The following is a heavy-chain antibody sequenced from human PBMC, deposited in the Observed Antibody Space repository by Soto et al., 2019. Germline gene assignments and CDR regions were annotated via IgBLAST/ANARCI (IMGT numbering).Heavy chain of an antibody. D-gene: IGHD2-15*01. Sequence: QVQLVQSGAEVKKPGASVKVSCKTSGYTFTTYDINWVRQAPGQGLEWIGWMVPTCTGTTQKFQGRVTMTRDTSISTAYMELSSLRSEDTAVYYCATYQKAVGFTYWGQGTLVTVSS. V-gene: IGHV1-8*01. CDR1: GYTFTTYD. J-gene: IGHJ4*02. CDR3: ATYQKAVGFTY. CDR2: MVPTCT.